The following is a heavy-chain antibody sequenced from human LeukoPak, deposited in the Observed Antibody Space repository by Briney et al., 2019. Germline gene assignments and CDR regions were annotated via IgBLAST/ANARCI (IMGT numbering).Heavy chain of an antibody. V-gene: IGHV4-30-2*01. CDR3: ARGFAGATVTTFDY. J-gene: IGHJ4*02. D-gene: IGHD4-17*01. CDR1: GGSISSGGYS. CDR2: IYHSGST. Sequence: PSETLSLTCAVSGGSISSGGYSWSWLRQPPGRGLEWIGYIYHSGSTYYNPSLKSRVTISVDRSKNQFSLKLSSVTAADTAVYYRARGFAGATVTTFDYWGQGTLVTVSS.